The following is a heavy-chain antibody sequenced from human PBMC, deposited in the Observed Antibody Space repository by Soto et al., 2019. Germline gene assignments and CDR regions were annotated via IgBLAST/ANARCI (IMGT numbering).Heavy chain of an antibody. CDR1: GFTFSSYS. D-gene: IGHD3-9*01. CDR3: ARTRYFDWLPTSYFDY. J-gene: IGHJ4*02. Sequence: EVQLVESGGGLVKPGGSLRLSCAASGFTFSSYSMNWVRQAPGKGLEWVSSISSSSSYIYYADSVKGRFTISRDNAKNSLYLQMNSLRAEDTAVYYCARTRYFDWLPTSYFDYWGQGTLVTVSS. CDR2: ISSSSSYI. V-gene: IGHV3-21*01.